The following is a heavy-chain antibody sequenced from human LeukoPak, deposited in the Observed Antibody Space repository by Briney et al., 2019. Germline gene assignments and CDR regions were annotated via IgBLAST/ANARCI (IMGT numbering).Heavy chain of an antibody. CDR3: ARSPYGDYSGISDY. CDR2: INPNSGGT. V-gene: IGHV1-2*02. D-gene: IGHD4-17*01. CDR1: GYTFTGYY. J-gene: IGHJ4*02. Sequence: ASVEVSCKASGYTFTGYYMHWVRQAPGQGLEWMGWINPNSGGTNYAQKFQGRVTMTRDTSISTAYMELSRLRSDDTAVYYCARSPYGDYSGISDYWGQGTLVTVSS.